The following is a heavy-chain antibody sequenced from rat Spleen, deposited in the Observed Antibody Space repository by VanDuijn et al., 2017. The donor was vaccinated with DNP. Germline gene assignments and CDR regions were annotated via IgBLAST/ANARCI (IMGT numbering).Heavy chain of an antibody. CDR1: GFTFSTFP. J-gene: IGHJ2*01. CDR3: ARKATRVSPLYY. V-gene: IGHV5-46*01. CDR2: SSTNGVTS. Sequence: EVQLLESGGGLVQPGRSMKLSCAASGFTFSTFPMAWVRQAPTKGLEWVARSSTNGVTSYYRDSVKGRFTISRDTAKSTLYMHMNSLRSEDTATYYCARKATRVSPLYYWGQGVMVTVSS. D-gene: IGHD1-4*01.